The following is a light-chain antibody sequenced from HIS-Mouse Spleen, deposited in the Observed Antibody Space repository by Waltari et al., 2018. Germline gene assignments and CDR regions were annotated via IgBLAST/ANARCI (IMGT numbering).Light chain of an antibody. Sequence: GQSITISCTGTSSDVGGYNYVSWYQQHPGKAPKLMSYDVSNRPSGVSNRFSGSKSVNTASLTISGLQAEDEADYYCSSYTSSSTRVFGGGTKLTVL. CDR2: DVS. V-gene: IGLV2-14*03. CDR1: SSDVGGYNY. CDR3: SSYTSSSTRV. J-gene: IGLJ3*02.